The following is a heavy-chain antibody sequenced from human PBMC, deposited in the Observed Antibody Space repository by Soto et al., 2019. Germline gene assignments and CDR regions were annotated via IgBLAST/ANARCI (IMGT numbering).Heavy chain of an antibody. J-gene: IGHJ4*02. V-gene: IGHV1-69*13. CDR2: IIPIFGTA. D-gene: IGHD3-22*01. Sequence: ASVKVSCRASGGTFSSYAISWVRQAPGQGLEWMGGIIPIFGTANYAQKFQGRVTITADESTSTAYMELSSLRSEDTAVYYCARSLHDYYDSSGYYYFGYWGQGTLVTVSS. CDR1: GGTFSSYA. CDR3: ARSLHDYYDSSGYYYFGY.